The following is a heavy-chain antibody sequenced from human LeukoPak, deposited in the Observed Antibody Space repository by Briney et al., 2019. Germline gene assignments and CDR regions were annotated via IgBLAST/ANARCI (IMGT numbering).Heavy chain of an antibody. D-gene: IGHD4-17*01. Sequence: SETLSLTCTVSGGSISSGGYYWSWIRQHPGKGLEWIGYIYYSGSTYYNPSLKSRVTISVDTSKNQFSLKLSSVTAADTAVYYCARDGNDYGDSRRRFDYWGQGTPVTVSS. CDR2: IYYSGST. CDR3: ARDGNDYGDSRRRFDY. CDR1: GGSISSGGYY. J-gene: IGHJ4*02. V-gene: IGHV4-31*03.